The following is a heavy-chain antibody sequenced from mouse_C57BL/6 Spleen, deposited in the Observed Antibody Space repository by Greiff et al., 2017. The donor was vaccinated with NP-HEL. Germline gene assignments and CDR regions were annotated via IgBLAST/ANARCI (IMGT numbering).Heavy chain of an antibody. CDR1: GYSFTSYY. Sequence: VQLKESGPELVKPGASVKISCKASGYSFTSYYIHWVKQRPGQGLEWIGWIYPGSGNTKYNEKFKGKATLTADTSSSTAYMQLSSLTSEDSAVYYCARGITTVYYFDYWGQGTTLTVSS. CDR3: ARGITTVYYFDY. V-gene: IGHV1-66*01. D-gene: IGHD1-1*01. J-gene: IGHJ2*01. CDR2: IYPGSGNT.